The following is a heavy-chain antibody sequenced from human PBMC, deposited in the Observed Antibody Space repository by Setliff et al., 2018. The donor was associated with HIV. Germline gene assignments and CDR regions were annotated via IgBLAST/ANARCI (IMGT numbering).Heavy chain of an antibody. CDR3: ARSLDYSGSGSYYVGWFDL. D-gene: IGHD3-10*01. CDR2: IYSTGST. CDR1: GGSISNYY. V-gene: IGHV4-4*07. Sequence: LSLTCTVSGGSISNYYWSWIRQPAGKGLEWIGRIYSTGSTNYNPSLKSRVTMSIDTSKNQFSLNLSSVTAADTAVYYCARSLDYSGSGSYYVGWFDLWGQGIPVTVS. J-gene: IGHJ5*02.